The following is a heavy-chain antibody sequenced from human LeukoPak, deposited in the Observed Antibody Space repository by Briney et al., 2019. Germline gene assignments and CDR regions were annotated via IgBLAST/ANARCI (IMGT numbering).Heavy chain of an antibody. V-gene: IGHV4-4*07. J-gene: IGHJ5*01. CDR2: VYSSGST. CDR3: ARDPDGYNWFDS. CDR1: GASISSYY. Sequence: SETLSLTCTVSGASISSYYWSWIRQPAGKGLEWIGRVYSSGSTNYNPSLKSRVTMSEDTSKNQLSLKLRSVTAADTAVYYCARDPDGYNWFDSWGQGTQVTVST. D-gene: IGHD1-14*01.